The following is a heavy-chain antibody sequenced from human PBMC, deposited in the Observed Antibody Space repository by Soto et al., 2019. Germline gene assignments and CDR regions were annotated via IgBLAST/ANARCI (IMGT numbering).Heavy chain of an antibody. J-gene: IGHJ6*02. D-gene: IGHD6-13*01. CDR2: ISAYNGNT. CDR1: GYTFTSYG. V-gene: IGHV1-18*04. CDR3: ARGIAAAGPFHYYYGMDV. Sequence: ASVKVSCKASGYTFTSYGISWVRQAPGQGLEWMGWISAYNGNTNYAQKLQGRVTITTDTSTSTAYMELRSLRSDDTAVYYCARGIAAAGPFHYYYGMDVWGQGTTVTVSS.